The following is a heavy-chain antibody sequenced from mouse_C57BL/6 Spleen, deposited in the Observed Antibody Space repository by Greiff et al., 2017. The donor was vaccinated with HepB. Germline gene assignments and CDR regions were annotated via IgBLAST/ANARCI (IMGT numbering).Heavy chain of an antibody. J-gene: IGHJ3*01. CDR1: GYTFTSYW. D-gene: IGHD1-1*01. CDR2: IYPGSGST. CDR3: AREEVHYYGSFAY. Sequence: VQLQQPGAELVKPGASVKMSCKASGYTFTSYWITWVKQRPGQGLEWIGDIYPGSGSTNYNEKFKSKATLTVDTSSSTAYMQLSSLTSEDSAVYYCAREEVHYYGSFAYWGQGTLVTVSA. V-gene: IGHV1-55*01.